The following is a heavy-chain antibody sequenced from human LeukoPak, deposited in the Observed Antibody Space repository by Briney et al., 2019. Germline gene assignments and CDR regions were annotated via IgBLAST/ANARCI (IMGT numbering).Heavy chain of an antibody. V-gene: IGHV3-23*01. J-gene: IGHJ3*02. D-gene: IGHD7-27*01. CDR1: GFTFSSYA. CDR2: ISGSGGST. CDR3: ARPGEGSFRSAFDI. Sequence: LPGGSLRLSCAASGFTFSSYAMSWVRQAPGKGLEWVSAISGSGGSTYYADSVKGRFTISRDNSKNTLYLQMNSLRAEDTAVYYCARPGEGSFRSAFDIWGQGTMVTVSS.